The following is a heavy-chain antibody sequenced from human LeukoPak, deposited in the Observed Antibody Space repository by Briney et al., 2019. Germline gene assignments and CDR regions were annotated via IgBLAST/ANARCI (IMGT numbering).Heavy chain of an antibody. CDR1: GGSISSGGYY. CDR2: IYYSGST. CDR3: ARDLGSSSDYYYGMDV. V-gene: IGHV4-31*03. Sequence: TLSLTCTVSGGSISSGGYYWSWIRQHPGKGLEWIGYIYYSGSTYYNPSLKSRVTISVDTSKNQFSLKLSSVTAADTAVYYCARDLGSSSDYYYGMDVWGQGTTVTVSS. D-gene: IGHD6-6*01. J-gene: IGHJ6*02.